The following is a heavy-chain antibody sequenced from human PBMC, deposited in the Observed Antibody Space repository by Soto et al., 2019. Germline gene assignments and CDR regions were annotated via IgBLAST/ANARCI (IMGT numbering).Heavy chain of an antibody. V-gene: IGHV4-30-2*01. Sequence: QLQLQESGSGLVKPSQTLSLTCAVSGGSISSGGYSWSWIRQPPGKGLEWIGYIYHSGSTYYNPTPKSRVTISVYRSKNQFSLKLSSVTVADTAVYYSATVPGPWGQGTLVTVSS. CDR3: ATVPGP. J-gene: IGHJ5*02. CDR1: GGSISSGGYS. CDR2: IYHSGST.